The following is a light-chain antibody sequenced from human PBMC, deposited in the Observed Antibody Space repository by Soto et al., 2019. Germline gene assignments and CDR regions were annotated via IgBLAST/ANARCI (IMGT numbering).Light chain of an antibody. J-gene: IGKJ1*01. CDR2: DAS. V-gene: IGKV3-20*01. Sequence: EIVMTQAPAPLSVSPGERATLSCRASQSVSSYLAWYQQKPGQAPRLLIYDASNRATGIPDRFSGSGSGTDFTLTISRLEPEDFAVYYCQQYGSSPWTFGQGTKVDIK. CDR1: QSVSSY. CDR3: QQYGSSPWT.